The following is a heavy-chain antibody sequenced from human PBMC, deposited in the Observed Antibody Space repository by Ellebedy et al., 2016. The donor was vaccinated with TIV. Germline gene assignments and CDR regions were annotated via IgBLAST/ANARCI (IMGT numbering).Heavy chain of an antibody. CDR3: TRADRTSTFDI. Sequence: AASVKVSCKASGYNFNGHYIHWVRQAPGQGLEWLGWINPNSGVTNYAQKFQGRVTMTRDTSISTAYVDLRSLKSDDTAVYYCTRADRTSTFDIWGQGTMVTVSS. J-gene: IGHJ3*02. CDR2: INPNSGVT. D-gene: IGHD1-14*01. CDR1: GYNFNGHY. V-gene: IGHV1-2*02.